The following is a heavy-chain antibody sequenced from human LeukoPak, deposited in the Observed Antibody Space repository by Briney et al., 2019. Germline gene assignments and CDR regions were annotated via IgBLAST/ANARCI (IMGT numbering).Heavy chain of an antibody. CDR3: ARDRGPTGGDFDY. CDR2: IYHSGST. V-gene: IGHV4-4*02. Sequence: SGTLSLTCAVSGGSISSGNWWSWVRQPPGKGLEWIGEIYHSGSTNYNPSLKSRVTISVDKSKNQFSLKLNSVTAADTAVYYCARDRGPTGGDFDYWGQGTLVTVSS. J-gene: IGHJ4*02. CDR1: GGSISSGNW. D-gene: IGHD1-14*01.